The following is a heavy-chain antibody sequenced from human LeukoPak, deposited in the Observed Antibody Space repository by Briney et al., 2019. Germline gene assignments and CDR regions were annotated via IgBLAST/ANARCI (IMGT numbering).Heavy chain of an antibody. D-gene: IGHD1-26*01. Sequence: GRSLRLSCAASGFTFSSYNMNWVRQAPGKGLEWVSSISSSSGYKYYADSVKGRFTISRDDAKSSLYLQMNSLRAEDTAVYYCARAVGAKSAFDIWGQGTMVTVSS. CDR2: ISSSSGYK. V-gene: IGHV3-21*01. CDR1: GFTFSSYN. J-gene: IGHJ3*02. CDR3: ARAVGAKSAFDI.